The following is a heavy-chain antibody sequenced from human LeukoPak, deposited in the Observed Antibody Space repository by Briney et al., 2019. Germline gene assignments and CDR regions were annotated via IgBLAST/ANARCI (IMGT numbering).Heavy chain of an antibody. CDR3: ARNPSGYSYPDYFDY. CDR1: GFTVSSNY. Sequence: PGGSLRLSCAASGFTVSSNYMSWVRQAPGKGLEWVSVIYSGGSTYYADSVKGRFTISRGNSKNTLYLQMNSLRAEDTAVYYCARNPSGYSYPDYFDYWGQGTLVTVSS. J-gene: IGHJ4*02. V-gene: IGHV3-53*01. D-gene: IGHD5-18*01. CDR2: IYSGGST.